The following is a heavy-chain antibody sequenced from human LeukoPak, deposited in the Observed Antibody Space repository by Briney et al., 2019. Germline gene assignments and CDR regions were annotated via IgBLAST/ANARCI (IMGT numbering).Heavy chain of an antibody. J-gene: IGHJ5*02. CDR1: GFTFDDYA. CDR3: AKDLVAAIPAPPTWFDP. V-gene: IGHV3-43*02. Sequence: PGGSLRLSCAASGFTFDDYAMHWVRQAPGKGLEWVSLISGDGGSTYYADSVKGRFTISRDNSKSSLYLQMNSPRTEDTALYYCAKDLVAAIPAPPTWFDPWGQGTLVTVSS. CDR2: ISGDGGST. D-gene: IGHD2-15*01.